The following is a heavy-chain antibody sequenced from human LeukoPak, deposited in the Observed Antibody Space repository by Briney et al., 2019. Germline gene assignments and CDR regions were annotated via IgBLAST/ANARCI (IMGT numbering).Heavy chain of an antibody. Sequence: AGGSLRLSCAASGFTFSTHDVNWVRQAPGKGLEWVSFINSRSSTIYYADSVKGRFTISRDNAKNSLYLQMNSLRAEDTAVYYCARNRYDSSGFDYWGQGTLVTVSS. J-gene: IGHJ4*02. CDR2: INSRSSTI. D-gene: IGHD3-22*01. CDR1: GFTFSTHD. V-gene: IGHV3-48*04. CDR3: ARNRYDSSGFDY.